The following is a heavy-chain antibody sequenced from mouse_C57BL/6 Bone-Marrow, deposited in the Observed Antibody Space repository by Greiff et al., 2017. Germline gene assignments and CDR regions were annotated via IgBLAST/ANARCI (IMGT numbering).Heavy chain of an antibody. V-gene: IGHV1-69*01. CDR3: ARSNWAFDY. J-gene: IGHJ2*01. CDR1: GYTFTSYW. Sequence: VQLQQPGAELVMPGASVKLSCKASGYTFTSYWMHWVKQRPGQGLEWIGEIDPSDSYTNYNQKFKGKSTLTVDKSSSTAYMQLSSLTSKDSAVYYCARSNWAFDYWGQGTTLTVSS. CDR2: IDPSDSYT. D-gene: IGHD4-1*01.